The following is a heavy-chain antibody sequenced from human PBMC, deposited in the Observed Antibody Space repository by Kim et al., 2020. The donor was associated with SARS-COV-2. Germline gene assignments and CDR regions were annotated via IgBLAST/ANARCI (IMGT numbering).Heavy chain of an antibody. Sequence: ASVKVSCKGSGYTFTSYAMNWVRQAPGQGPEWLGWINTNTGDPTYAQGFTGRFVFSLDTSVSTAYLQISSLKAEDTAVYYCARAIGFCSSISCYLAYWGQGTLVTVSS. CDR2: INTNTGDP. CDR3: ARAIGFCSSISCYLAY. J-gene: IGHJ4*02. CDR1: GYTFTSYA. V-gene: IGHV7-4-1*02. D-gene: IGHD2-2*03.